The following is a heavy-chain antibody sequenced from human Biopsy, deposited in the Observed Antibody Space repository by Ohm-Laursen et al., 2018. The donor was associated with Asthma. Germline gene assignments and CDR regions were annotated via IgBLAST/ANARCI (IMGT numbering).Heavy chain of an antibody. CDR3: ATGYSGSDRIVYYYSGMEV. Sequence: TLSLTCAVSGDSIDSGDYSWTWIRQSPGVGLEWIGYIYRNGDTYYNPTLKNRVTISIDRSKNQFSLRLNSVTAEDTAVYYCATGYSGSDRIVYYYSGMEVWGQGTTVTVSS. CDR2: IYRNGDT. CDR1: GDSIDSGDYS. D-gene: IGHD5-12*01. V-gene: IGHV4-30-2*02. J-gene: IGHJ6*02.